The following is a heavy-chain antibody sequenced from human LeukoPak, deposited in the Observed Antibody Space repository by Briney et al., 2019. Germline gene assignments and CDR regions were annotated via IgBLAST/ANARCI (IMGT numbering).Heavy chain of an antibody. V-gene: IGHV5-51*01. CDR3: ARHLPTVAGSGFGWFDP. J-gene: IGHJ5*02. CDR2: IYPGDSDT. CDR1: GYSYSSYW. D-gene: IGHD3-10*01. Sequence: GESLKISCKGSGYSYSSYWIAWVRQMPGKGLEWMGIIYPGDSDTRYSPSFQGQVTISVDKSISTAYLQWSSLKASDTAMYYCARHLPTVAGSGFGWFDPWGQGTLVTVSS.